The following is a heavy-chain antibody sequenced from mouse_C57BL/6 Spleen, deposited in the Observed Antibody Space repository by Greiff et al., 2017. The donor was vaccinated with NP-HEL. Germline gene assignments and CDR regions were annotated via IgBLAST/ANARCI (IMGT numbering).Heavy chain of an antibody. V-gene: IGHV14-1*01. D-gene: IGHD1-1*01. CDR3: TTWVTVVDY. CDR2: INPEDGDT. CDR1: GFKIKDYS. J-gene: IGHJ2*01. Sequence: VQLQQSGAELVRPGASVKLSCTASGFKIKDYSMPLVKQRPEQGLEWIGRINPEDGDTEYAPKFPGKATMTADTSSNTAYLQLSSLTSEDTAVYYCTTWVTVVDYWGQGTTLTVSS.